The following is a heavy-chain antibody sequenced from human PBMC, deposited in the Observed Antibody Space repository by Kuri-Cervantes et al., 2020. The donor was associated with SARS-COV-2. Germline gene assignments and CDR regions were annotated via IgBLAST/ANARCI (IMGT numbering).Heavy chain of an antibody. Sequence: GGSLRLSCAASGFTFTFYSLNWVRQAPGKGLEWLSYITRSGSTLHYADSVKGRFTISRDNAKNLLFLQMNSLRDEDTAVYYCARDRGSDGGDLYFDYWGQGTLVTVSS. V-gene: IGHV3-48*02. CDR1: GFTFTFYS. D-gene: IGHD1-26*01. CDR2: ITRSGSTL. CDR3: ARDRGSDGGDLYFDY. J-gene: IGHJ4*02.